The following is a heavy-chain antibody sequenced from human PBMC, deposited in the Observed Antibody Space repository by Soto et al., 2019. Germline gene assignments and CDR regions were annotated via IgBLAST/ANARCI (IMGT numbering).Heavy chain of an antibody. D-gene: IGHD3-16*01. CDR1: GFAFNKYA. J-gene: IGHJ4*02. V-gene: IGHV3-30*04. CDR3: ASLYYYSLTQYFDY. Sequence: GGSLRLSCAASGFAFNKYAMHWVRQAPGKGLEWVAVISFDEVRKDYSDSVKGRFTISRDNSKNTLFLQMNTLRTEDTAVYYCASLYYYSLTQYFDYWGQGALVTVS. CDR2: ISFDEVRK.